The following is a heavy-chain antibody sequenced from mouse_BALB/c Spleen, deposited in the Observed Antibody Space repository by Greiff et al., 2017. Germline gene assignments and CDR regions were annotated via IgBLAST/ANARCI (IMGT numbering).Heavy chain of an antibody. J-gene: IGHJ2*01. CDR2: ISSGGSYT. Sequence: DVKLQESGGDLVKPGGSLKLSCAASGFTFSSYGMSWVRQTPDKRLEWVATISSGGSYTYYPDSVKGRFTISRDNAKNTLYLQMSSLKSEDTAMYYCARPFITTAYYFDYWGQGTTLTVSS. D-gene: IGHD1-2*01. CDR3: ARPFITTAYYFDY. V-gene: IGHV5-6*02. CDR1: GFTFSSYG.